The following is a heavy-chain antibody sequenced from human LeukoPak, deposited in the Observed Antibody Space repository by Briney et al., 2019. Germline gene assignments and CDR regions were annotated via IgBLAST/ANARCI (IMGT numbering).Heavy chain of an antibody. V-gene: IGHV3-30-3*01. Sequence: GGSLRLSCAASGFTFSSYAMHWVRQAPGKGLEWVAVISYDGSNKYYADSVKGRFTISRDNSKNTLYLQMNSLRVEDTAVYYCAKELSGGWSFDYWGQGALVTVSS. CDR3: AKELSGGWSFDY. D-gene: IGHD6-19*01. J-gene: IGHJ4*02. CDR1: GFTFSSYA. CDR2: ISYDGSNK.